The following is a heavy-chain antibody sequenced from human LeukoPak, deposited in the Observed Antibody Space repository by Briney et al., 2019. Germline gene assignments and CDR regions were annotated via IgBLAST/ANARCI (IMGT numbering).Heavy chain of an antibody. CDR3: ARGRGHIRDPWNVITVKEKGPFLDF. Sequence: ASETLSLTCAVYGGAFNSHYWTWMRQPPGKGLEWIGEINYRGTTNYDPSLRRRVSLSGDTHKDQFSLRLHSLAAEDTAVYYCARGRGHIRDPWNVITVKEKGPFLDFWGQGVLVSVSS. D-gene: IGHD3-3*01. J-gene: IGHJ4*02. CDR1: GGAFNSHY. V-gene: IGHV4-34*01. CDR2: INYRGTT.